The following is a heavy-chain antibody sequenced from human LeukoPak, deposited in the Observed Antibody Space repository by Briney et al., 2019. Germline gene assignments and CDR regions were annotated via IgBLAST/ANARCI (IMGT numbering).Heavy chain of an antibody. CDR2: TNRDGSST. D-gene: IGHD3-3*01. J-gene: IGHJ4*02. V-gene: IGHV3-74*01. CDR3: ARDSVEWYIFDY. CDR1: GFTFSSYW. Sequence: GGSLRLSCAASGFTFSSYWMHWVRQAPGKGPVWVARTNRDGSSTAYADSVKGRFTISKDNAKNTLYLLMNSLRAEDTAVYYCARDSVEWYIFDYWGQGALVTVSS.